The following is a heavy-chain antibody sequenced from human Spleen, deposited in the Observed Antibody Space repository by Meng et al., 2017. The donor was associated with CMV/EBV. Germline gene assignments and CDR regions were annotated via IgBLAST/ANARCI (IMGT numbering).Heavy chain of an antibody. CDR2: ISAYNGNT. J-gene: IGHJ5*02. Sequence: ASGYTFPNYGIRWVRQAPGQGLEWMGWISAYNGNTHYAQTLQGRLSMTTEKSTSIAYMELRSLTSDDTAVYYCVKDEQQMGGWLDTWGQGTLVTVSS. V-gene: IGHV1-18*01. D-gene: IGHD6-13*01. CDR1: GYTFPNYG. CDR3: VKDEQQMGGWLDT.